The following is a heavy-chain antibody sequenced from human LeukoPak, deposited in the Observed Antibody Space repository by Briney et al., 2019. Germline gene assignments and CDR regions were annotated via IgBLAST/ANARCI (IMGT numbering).Heavy chain of an antibody. CDR3: ASRSSGYYIPGHYYFDY. J-gene: IGHJ4*02. V-gene: IGHV3-21*01. D-gene: IGHD3-9*01. Sequence: GGSLRLSCAASGFTFSSYSMNWVRQAPGKGLEWVSPISSSSYIYYADSVKGRFTISRDNAKNSLYLQMNSLRAEDTAVYYCASRSSGYYIPGHYYFDYWGQGTLVTVSS. CDR2: ISSSSYI. CDR1: GFTFSSYS.